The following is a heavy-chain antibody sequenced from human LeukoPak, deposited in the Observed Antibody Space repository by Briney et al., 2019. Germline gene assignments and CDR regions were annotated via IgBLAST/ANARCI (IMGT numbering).Heavy chain of an antibody. Sequence: ASVKVSCKASGYTFTVYYMHWVRHAPGQGLEWMGWINPNSGGTNYAQTFQGRVTMTRDTSISTAYMELSRLRSDDTAVYYCARGDPPRGYYDFWSGYYSPYYYYMDVWGKGTTVTVSS. J-gene: IGHJ6*03. CDR3: ARGDPPRGYYDFWSGYYSPYYYYMDV. CDR2: INPNSGGT. D-gene: IGHD3-3*01. CDR1: GYTFTVYY. V-gene: IGHV1-2*02.